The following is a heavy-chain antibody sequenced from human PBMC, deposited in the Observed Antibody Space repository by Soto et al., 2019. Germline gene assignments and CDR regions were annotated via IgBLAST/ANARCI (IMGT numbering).Heavy chain of an antibody. CDR1: GFTFDDYA. V-gene: IGHV3-9*01. D-gene: IGHD2-8*01. J-gene: IGHJ3*02. CDR2: ISWNSGSI. Sequence: GGSLRLSCAASGFTFDDYAMHWVRQAPGKGLEWVSGISWNSGSIGYADSVKGRFTISRDNAKNSLYLQMNSLRAEDSALYYCAKDIQFRGTNAFDIWGQGTMVTVSS. CDR3: AKDIQFRGTNAFDI.